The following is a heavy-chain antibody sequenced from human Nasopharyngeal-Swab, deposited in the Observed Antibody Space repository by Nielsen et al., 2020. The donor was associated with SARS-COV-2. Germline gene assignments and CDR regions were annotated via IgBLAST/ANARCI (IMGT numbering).Heavy chain of an antibody. V-gene: IGHV1-8*01. J-gene: IGHJ3*02. CDR2: MNPNSGNT. Sequence: ASVKVSCKASGYTFTSYDINWVRQATGQGLEWMGWMNPNSGNTGYAQKFQGRVTMTRNTSISTAYMELSSLRSEDTAVYYCAGSWELLLYAFDIWGQGTMVTVSS. D-gene: IGHD1-26*01. CDR3: AGSWELLLYAFDI. CDR1: GYTFTSYD.